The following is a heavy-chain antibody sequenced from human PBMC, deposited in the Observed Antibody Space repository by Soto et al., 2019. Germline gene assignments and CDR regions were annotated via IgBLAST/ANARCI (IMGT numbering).Heavy chain of an antibody. CDR3: AKDPAHSNYFDF. V-gene: IGHV3-9*01. Sequence: EVQLVESGGGVVQPGTSLRLSCTVSGFTFDDYAMHWVRQAPGKGPEWLSVVSWDSGHIAYADSVKGRFTISRDNAKNSLYLQMDSLRPEDTALYYCAKDPAHSNYFDFWGRGTLVTVSS. CDR2: VSWDSGHI. D-gene: IGHD2-2*01. CDR1: GFTFDDYA. J-gene: IGHJ4*02.